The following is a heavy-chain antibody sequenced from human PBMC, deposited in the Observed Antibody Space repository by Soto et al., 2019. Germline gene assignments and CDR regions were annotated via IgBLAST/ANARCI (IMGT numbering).Heavy chain of an antibody. D-gene: IGHD3-3*01. CDR1: GYTFTSYA. Sequence: QVRLVQSGAEMKKPGASVKVSCKASGYTFTSYAMHWVRQAPGQRLRWMGWINAGNGNTKYSQKFQGRVTITRDTSASTAYMELSSLRSEDTAVYYCARVGRGIFGVGESSWSFDLWCRGTLVTVSS. CDR3: ARVGRGIFGVGESSWSFDL. V-gene: IGHV1-3*01. J-gene: IGHJ2*01. CDR2: INAGNGNT.